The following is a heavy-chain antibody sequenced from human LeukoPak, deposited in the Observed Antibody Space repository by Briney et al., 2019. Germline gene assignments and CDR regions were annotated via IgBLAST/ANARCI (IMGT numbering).Heavy chain of an antibody. J-gene: IGHJ5*02. D-gene: IGHD6-6*01. CDR2: TGTSGTTI. CDR3: VSDWWGPDVATRSNWFDP. V-gene: IGHV3-11*01. CDR1: GFTFTDYY. Sequence: KTGGSLRLSCTASGFTFTDYYISWIRQAPGKGLQWVSYTGTSGTTIYYADSVRGRFTISRDNAKNYLYLQMNSLRDEDTAVYYCVSDWWGPDVATRSNWFDPWGQGTLVTVSS.